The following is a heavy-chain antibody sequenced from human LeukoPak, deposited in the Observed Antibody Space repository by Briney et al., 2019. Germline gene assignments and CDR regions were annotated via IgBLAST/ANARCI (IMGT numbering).Heavy chain of an antibody. D-gene: IGHD6-13*01. CDR1: GASISSITDY. V-gene: IGHV4-39*07. CDR2: IYYTGSA. CDR3: ARGYSSSWYFNWFDP. J-gene: IGHJ5*02. Sequence: SETLSLTCTVSGASISSITDYWGWVRQSPGKGLEWIGSIYYTGSASYNPSLKSRVTISVDTSKNQFSLRLSSVTAADTAVYYCARGYSSSWYFNWFDPWGQGTLVTVSS.